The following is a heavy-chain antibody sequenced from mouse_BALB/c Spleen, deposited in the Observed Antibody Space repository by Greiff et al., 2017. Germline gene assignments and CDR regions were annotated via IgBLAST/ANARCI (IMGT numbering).Heavy chain of an antibody. Sequence: EVQLVESGGGLVQPGGSLKLSCAASGFTFSSYTMSWVRQTPEKRLEWVAYISNGGGSTYYPDTVKGRFTISRDNAKNTLYLQMSSLKSEDTAMYYCASPMDYWGQGTSVTVSS. J-gene: IGHJ4*01. V-gene: IGHV5-12-2*01. CDR2: ISNGGGST. CDR1: GFTFSSYT. CDR3: ASPMDY.